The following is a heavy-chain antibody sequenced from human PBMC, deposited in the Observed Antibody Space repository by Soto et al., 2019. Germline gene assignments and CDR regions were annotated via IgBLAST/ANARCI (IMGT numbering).Heavy chain of an antibody. J-gene: IGHJ6*02. Sequence: GASVKVSCKASGYTFTSYYMHWVRQAPGQGLEWMGIINPSGGSTSYAQKFQGRVTMTRDTSTSTVYMELSSLRSEDTAVYYCATEYCGGDCSPSAGYYYYYGMAVWGQGTTVTVSS. CDR3: ATEYCGGDCSPSAGYYYYYGMAV. CDR2: INPSGGST. D-gene: IGHD2-21*02. CDR1: GYTFTSYY. V-gene: IGHV1-46*01.